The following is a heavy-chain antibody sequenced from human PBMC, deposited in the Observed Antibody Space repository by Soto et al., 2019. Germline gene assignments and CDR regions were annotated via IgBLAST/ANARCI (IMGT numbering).Heavy chain of an antibody. J-gene: IGHJ6*03. Sequence: ASVKVSCKASGYTFTSYGISWVRQAPGQGLEWMGWISAYNGNTNYAQKLQGRVTMTTDTSTSTAYMELRSLRSDDTAVYYCARVGGGGYDPPFYYYYYMDVWGKGTTVTVSS. CDR1: GYTFTSYG. CDR2: ISAYNGNT. CDR3: ARVGGGGYDPPFYYYYYMDV. D-gene: IGHD5-12*01. V-gene: IGHV1-18*01.